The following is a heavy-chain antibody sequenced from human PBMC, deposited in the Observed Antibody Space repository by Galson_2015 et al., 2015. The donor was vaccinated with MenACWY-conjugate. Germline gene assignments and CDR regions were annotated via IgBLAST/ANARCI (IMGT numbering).Heavy chain of an antibody. CDR3: AHRRGDSSTWYITSFDY. D-gene: IGHD6-13*01. J-gene: IGHJ4*02. CDR1: GFSLSISGVG. V-gene: IGHV2-5*02. CDR2: IYWDDDK. Sequence: PALVKPTQTLTLTCTFSGFSLSISGVGVGWMRQPPGKALEWLALIYWDDDKRYSPSLKSRLTITKDTSKNQVVLTMTSMDPVDTATYYCAHRRGDSSTWYITSFDYWGQGTLVTVSS.